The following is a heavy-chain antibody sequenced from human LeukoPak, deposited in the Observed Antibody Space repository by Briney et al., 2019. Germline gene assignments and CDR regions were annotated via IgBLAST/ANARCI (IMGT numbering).Heavy chain of an antibody. CDR2: ISWDGGST. CDR3: AKDRRDIVVVVAATIPYYFDY. CDR1: GFTFDDYA. J-gene: IGHJ4*02. Sequence: PGGSLRLSCAASGFTFDDYAMHWVRQAPGKGLEWVSLISWDGGSTYYADSVKGRFTISRDNSKNTLYLQMNSLRAEDTAVYYCAKDRRDIVVVVAATIPYYFDYWGQGTLVTVSS. D-gene: IGHD2-15*01. V-gene: IGHV3-43D*03.